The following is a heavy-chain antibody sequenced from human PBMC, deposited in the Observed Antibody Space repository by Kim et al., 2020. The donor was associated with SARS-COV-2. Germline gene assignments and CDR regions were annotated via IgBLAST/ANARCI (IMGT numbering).Heavy chain of an antibody. V-gene: IGHV1-58*01. D-gene: IGHD3-10*01. Sequence: SVKVSCKASGFTFTSSAVQWVRQARGQRLEWIGWIVVGSGNTNYAQKFQERVTITRDMSTSTAYMELSSLRSEDTAVYYCAAGGSYGSGSYYNADYYYYGMDVWGQGTTVTVSS. CDR3: AAGGSYGSGSYYNADYYYYGMDV. J-gene: IGHJ6*02. CDR1: GFTFTSSA. CDR2: IVVGSGNT.